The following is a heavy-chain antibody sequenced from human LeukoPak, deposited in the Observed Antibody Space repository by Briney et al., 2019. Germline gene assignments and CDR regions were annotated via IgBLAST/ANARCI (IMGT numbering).Heavy chain of an antibody. CDR3: ARALGCSGGTCSAAPYY. D-gene: IGHD2-15*01. Sequence: PGGSLRLSCAASGFTFSSYSMNWVRQAPGKGLEWVSSISSSSSYIYYADSVKGRFTISRDNAKNSLYLQMNSLRGEDTAVYFCARALGCSGGTCSAAPYYWGQGTLVTVSS. CDR1: GFTFSSYS. CDR2: ISSSSSYI. V-gene: IGHV3-21*01. J-gene: IGHJ4*02.